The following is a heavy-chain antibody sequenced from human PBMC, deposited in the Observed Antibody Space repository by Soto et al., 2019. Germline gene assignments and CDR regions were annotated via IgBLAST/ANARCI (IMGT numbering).Heavy chain of an antibody. D-gene: IGHD5-12*01. J-gene: IGHJ4*02. Sequence: GGSLRLSCAASGFTFSSYAMSWVRQAPGKGLEWVSAISGSGGSTYYADSVKGRFTISRDNSKNTLYLQMNSLRAEDTAVYYCAKDSGDIVATGEVFWGQGTLVTVSS. V-gene: IGHV3-23*01. CDR2: ISGSGGST. CDR3: AKDSGDIVATGEVF. CDR1: GFTFSSYA.